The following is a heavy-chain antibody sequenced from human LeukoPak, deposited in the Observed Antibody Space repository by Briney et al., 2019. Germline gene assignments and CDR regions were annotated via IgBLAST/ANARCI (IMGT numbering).Heavy chain of an antibody. V-gene: IGHV4-59*08. D-gene: IGHD3-22*01. J-gene: IGHJ4*02. CDR3: ASLNYDSGGYYLSFDH. CDR2: SFYSGRT. Sequence: SETLSLTCTVSGASISRYYWSWIRQSPGKGLEWLGFSFYSGRTNYNPSLKSRVTISVDTSKNQFSLKLSSVTAADTAVYYCASLNYDSGGYYLSFDHWGQGTLVTVSS. CDR1: GASISRYY.